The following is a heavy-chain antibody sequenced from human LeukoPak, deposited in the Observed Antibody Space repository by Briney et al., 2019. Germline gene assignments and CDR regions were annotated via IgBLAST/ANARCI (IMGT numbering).Heavy chain of an antibody. V-gene: IGHV3-23*01. CDR1: GFSFNTNA. J-gene: IGHJ4*02. CDR3: AKRESGTRNLDS. Sequence: GGSLRLSCGASGFSFNTNAMSWVRQAPGKGLEWVSAISVSGGTYYAGSVKGRFTISRDNSKNTLYLQMNGLRAEDTAVYYCAKRESGTRNLDSWGQGTLVTVSS. D-gene: IGHD1-14*01. CDR2: ISVSGGT.